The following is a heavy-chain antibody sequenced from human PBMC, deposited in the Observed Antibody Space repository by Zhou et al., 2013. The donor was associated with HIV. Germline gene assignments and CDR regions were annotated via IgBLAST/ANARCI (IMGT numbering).Heavy chain of an antibody. D-gene: IGHD5-12*01. V-gene: IGHV1-69*04. CDR3: AREMATIGTLDY. Sequence: QVQLVQSGAEVKKPGSSVKVSCKASGGTFSSYAISWVRQAPGQGLESMGRIIPILGIANYAQKFQGRVTITADKSTSTAYMELSSLRSEDTAVYYCAREMATIGTLDYWGQGNPGHRLL. J-gene: IGHJ4*02. CDR1: GGTFSSYA. CDR2: IIPILGIA.